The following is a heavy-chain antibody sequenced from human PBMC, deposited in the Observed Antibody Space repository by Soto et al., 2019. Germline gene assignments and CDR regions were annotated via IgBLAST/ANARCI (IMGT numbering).Heavy chain of an antibody. CDR2: ISYDGSNK. D-gene: IGHD3-22*01. CDR1: GFTFSSYG. J-gene: IGHJ3*02. V-gene: IGHV3-30*18. CDR3: AKDRYDSSGYPDAFDI. Sequence: QVQLVESGGGVVQPGRSPRLSCAASGFTFSSYGMHWVRQAPGKGLEWVAVISYDGSNKYYADSVKGRFTISRDNSKNTLYLQMNSLRAEDTAVYYCAKDRYDSSGYPDAFDIWGQGTMVTVSS.